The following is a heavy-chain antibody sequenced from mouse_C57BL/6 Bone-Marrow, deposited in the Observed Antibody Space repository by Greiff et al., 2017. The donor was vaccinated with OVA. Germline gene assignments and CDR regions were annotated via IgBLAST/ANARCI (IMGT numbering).Heavy chain of an antibody. Sequence: EVQLVESGGDLVKPGGSLKLSCAASGFTFSSYGMSWVRQTPDKRLEWVATISSGGSYTYYPDSVKGRFTISRDNAKNTLYLQMSSLKSEDTAMYDCARALIYYYGSRNYWGQGTTLTVSS. J-gene: IGHJ2*01. CDR1: GFTFSSYG. V-gene: IGHV5-6*01. D-gene: IGHD1-1*01. CDR3: ARALIYYYGSRNY. CDR2: ISSGGSYT.